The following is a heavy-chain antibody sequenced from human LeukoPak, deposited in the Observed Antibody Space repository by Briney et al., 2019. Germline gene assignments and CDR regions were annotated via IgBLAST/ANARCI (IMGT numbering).Heavy chain of an antibody. CDR2: IYYSGST. D-gene: IGHD5-12*01. V-gene: IGHV4-61*08. J-gene: IGHJ6*02. Sequence: SQTLSLTCTVSGGSISSGGYYWSWIRQPPGKGLEWIGYIYYSGSTNYSPSLKSRVTISVDTSKNQFSLKLSSVTAADTAVYYCARDRSGYGALSYYGMDVWGQGTTVTVSS. CDR1: GGSISSGGYY. CDR3: ARDRSGYGALSYYGMDV.